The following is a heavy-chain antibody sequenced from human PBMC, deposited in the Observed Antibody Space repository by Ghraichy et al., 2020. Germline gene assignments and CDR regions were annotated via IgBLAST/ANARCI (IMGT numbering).Heavy chain of an antibody. CDR2: ITSSGTTI. J-gene: IGHJ4*02. CDR1: GFTFSSYA. Sequence: GGSLRLSCAASGFTFSSYAMDWVRQAPGKGLEWFSYITSSGTTIYYADSVKGRFTISRDNAKNSLYLQMSSLRDEDTAVYYCAREGGNYCSGGSCSRDFDYWGQGTLVTVSS. V-gene: IGHV3-48*02. D-gene: IGHD2-15*01. CDR3: AREGGNYCSGGSCSRDFDY.